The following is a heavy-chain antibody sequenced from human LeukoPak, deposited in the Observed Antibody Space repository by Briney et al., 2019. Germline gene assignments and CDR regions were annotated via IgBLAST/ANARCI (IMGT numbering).Heavy chain of an antibody. D-gene: IGHD2-15*01. CDR1: GGSISTNNYL. CDR3: ARSRILYCSGGSCYAGPFDY. Sequence: SETLSLTCTVSGGSISTNNYLWGWIRQPPGKGLEWNGNIKNSVTTHYNPSLKSRVTISVDTSKNQFALKLSSVTAADTAVYYCARSRILYCSGGSCYAGPFDYWGQGTLVTVSS. J-gene: IGHJ4*02. V-gene: IGHV4-39*01. CDR2: IKNSVTT.